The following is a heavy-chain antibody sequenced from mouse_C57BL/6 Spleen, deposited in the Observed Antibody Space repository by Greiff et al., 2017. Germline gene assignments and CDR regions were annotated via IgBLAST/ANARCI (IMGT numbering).Heavy chain of an antibody. V-gene: IGHV1-85*01. D-gene: IGHD3-2*02. CDR1: GYTFTSYD. CDR2: IYPRDGST. Sequence: QVQLKQSGPELVKPGASVKLSCKASGYTFTSYDINWVKQRPGQGLEWIGWIYPRDGSTKYNEKFKGKATLTVDTSSSTSYMELHSLTSEDSAVYCGARDEIGDSSGYSFAYWGQGTLVTVAA. J-gene: IGHJ3*01. CDR3: ARDEIGDSSGYSFAY.